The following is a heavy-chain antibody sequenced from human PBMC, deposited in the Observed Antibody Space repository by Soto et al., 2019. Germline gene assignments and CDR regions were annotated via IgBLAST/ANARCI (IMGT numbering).Heavy chain of an antibody. V-gene: IGHV5-51*01. Sequence: ESLKISCKGSGYSFTSYWIGWVRQMPGKGLEWMGIIYPGDSDTRYSPSFQGQVTISADKSISTAYLQWSSLKASDTAMYYCARVHHSSSSPDSFDYWGQGTLVTVSS. CDR3: ARVHHSSSSPDSFDY. CDR2: IYPGDSDT. CDR1: GYSFTSYW. J-gene: IGHJ4*02. D-gene: IGHD6-6*01.